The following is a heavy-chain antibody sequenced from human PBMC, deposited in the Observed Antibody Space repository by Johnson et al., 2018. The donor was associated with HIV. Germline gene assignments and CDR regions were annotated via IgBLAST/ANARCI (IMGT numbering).Heavy chain of an antibody. D-gene: IGHD6-13*01. CDR1: GFTFSSYA. CDR2: IYSGGST. V-gene: IGHV3-NL1*01. CDR3: ARDGKYSSIGPDAFDV. J-gene: IGHJ3*01. Sequence: QVQLVESGGGVVQPGRSLRLSCAASGFTFSSYAVHWVRQAPGKGLEWVSVIYSGGSTYYADSVKGRFTISRDHSENTLYLQMNSLRPEDTAVYFCARDGKYSSIGPDAFDVWGQGTIVAVSS.